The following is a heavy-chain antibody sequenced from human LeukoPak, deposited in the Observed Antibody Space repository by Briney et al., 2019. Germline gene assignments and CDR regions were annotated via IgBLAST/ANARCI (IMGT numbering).Heavy chain of an antibody. CDR1: GFTFSSYS. V-gene: IGHV4-59*08. J-gene: IGHJ6*02. CDR3: ARHNQVTVTTSSYTYPMDV. Sequence: PGGSLRLSCAASGFTFSSYSMNWVRQPPVKGLEWVAYIRSTGSTNYNPSLKSRLMISLDTSKSQVSLKLSSVTAADTAVYYCARHNQVTVTTSSYTYPMDVWGQGTTVSVSS. D-gene: IGHD4-11*01. CDR2: IRSTGST.